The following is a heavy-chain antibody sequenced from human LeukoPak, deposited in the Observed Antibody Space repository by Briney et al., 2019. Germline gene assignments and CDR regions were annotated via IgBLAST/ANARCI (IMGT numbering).Heavy chain of an antibody. CDR1: GGSFSGYY. CDR3: ARDSAHFDWLSPYYYYYGMDV. D-gene: IGHD3-9*01. CDR2: INHSGST. Sequence: SETLSLTCAVYGGSFSGYYWSWIRQPPGKGLEWIGEINHSGSTNYNPSLKSRVTISVDTSKNQFSLKLSSVTAADTAVYYCARDSAHFDWLSPYYYYYGMDVWGQGTTVTVSS. J-gene: IGHJ6*02. V-gene: IGHV4-34*01.